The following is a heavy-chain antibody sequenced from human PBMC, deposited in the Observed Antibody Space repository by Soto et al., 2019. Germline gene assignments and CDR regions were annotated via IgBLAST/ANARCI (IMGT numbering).Heavy chain of an antibody. J-gene: IGHJ5*02. CDR2: ISGSGGST. CDR1: GFTFSSYA. Sequence: GGSLSLSCAASGFTFSSYAMSWVRQAPGKGLEWVSAISGSGGSTYYADSVEGRFTISRDNSKNTLYLQMNSLRAEDTAVYYCARSSYYDILTGYLWFDPWGQGTLVTVSS. CDR3: ARSSYYDILTGYLWFDP. V-gene: IGHV3-23*01. D-gene: IGHD3-9*01.